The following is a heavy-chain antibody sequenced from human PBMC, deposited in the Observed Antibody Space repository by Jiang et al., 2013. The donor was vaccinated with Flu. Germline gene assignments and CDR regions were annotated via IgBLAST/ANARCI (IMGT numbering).Heavy chain of an antibody. CDR3: ARGLYSYDTSGYYGY. V-gene: IGHV4-34*01. CDR2: INNSGGT. Sequence: TCGVYGSSFSDYYWSWIRQPPGKGLEWIGEINNSGGTNYNASLKSRVTISIDTSKNQFSLTLSSVTAADTAVYYCARGLYSYDTSGYYGYWGQGTLVTVSS. D-gene: IGHD3-22*01. CDR1: GSSFSDYY. J-gene: IGHJ4*02.